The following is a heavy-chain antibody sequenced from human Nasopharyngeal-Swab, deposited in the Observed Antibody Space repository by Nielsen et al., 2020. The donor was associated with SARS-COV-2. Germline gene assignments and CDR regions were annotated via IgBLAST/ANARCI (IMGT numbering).Heavy chain of an antibody. D-gene: IGHD3-10*01. J-gene: IGHJ5*02. CDR3: AKEAYVSIVRGVTPWFDP. Sequence: GESLKISCEASGFTFSSYGMHWVRQAPGKGLEWVAVISYDGSNKYYADSVKGRFTISRDNSKNTLYLQMNSLRAEDTAVYYCAKEAYVSIVRGVTPWFDPWGQGTLVTVSS. V-gene: IGHV3-30*18. CDR2: ISYDGSNK. CDR1: GFTFSSYG.